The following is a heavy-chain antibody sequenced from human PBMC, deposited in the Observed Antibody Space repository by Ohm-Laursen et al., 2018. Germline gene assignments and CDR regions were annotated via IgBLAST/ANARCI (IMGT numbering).Heavy chain of an antibody. J-gene: IGHJ4*02. CDR2: INPSGGST. D-gene: IGHD1-1*01. V-gene: IGHV1-46*01. CDR3: ARGPQLERQVELFY. CDR1: GYTFTTHY. Sequence: ASVKVSCKASGYTFTTHYIHWVRQAPGQGLEWMGIINPSGGSTKYAQKFQGRVTMTRDTSTSTAYMELRSLRSDDTAVYYCARGPQLERQVELFYWGQGTLVTVSS.